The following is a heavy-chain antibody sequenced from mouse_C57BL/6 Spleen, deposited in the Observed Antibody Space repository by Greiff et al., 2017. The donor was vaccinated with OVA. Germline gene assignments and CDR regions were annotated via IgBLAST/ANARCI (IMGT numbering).Heavy chain of an antibody. J-gene: IGHJ4*01. CDR2: ISNLAYSI. CDR1: GFTFSDYG. CDR3: ATSPLYDGYLMDY. Sequence: EVQGVESGGGLVQPGGSLKLSCAASGFTFSDYGMAWVRQAPRKGPEWVAFISNLAYSIYYADTVTGRFTISRENAKNTLYLEMSSLRSEDTAMYYCATSPLYDGYLMDYWGQGTSVTVSS. V-gene: IGHV5-15*01. D-gene: IGHD2-3*01.